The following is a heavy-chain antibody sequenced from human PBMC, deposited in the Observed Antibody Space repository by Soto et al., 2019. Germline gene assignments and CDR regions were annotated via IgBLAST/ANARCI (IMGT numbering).Heavy chain of an antibody. Sequence: SETPSLTCTVSGGSISSYYWSWIRQPAGKGLEWIGRIYTSGSTNYNPSLKSRVTMSVDTSKNQFSLKLSSVTAADTAVYYCAREGQEAARRSRPYYYYYGMDVWGQGTTVTVSS. J-gene: IGHJ6*02. CDR2: IYTSGST. D-gene: IGHD6-6*01. CDR1: GGSISSYY. CDR3: AREGQEAARRSRPYYYYYGMDV. V-gene: IGHV4-4*07.